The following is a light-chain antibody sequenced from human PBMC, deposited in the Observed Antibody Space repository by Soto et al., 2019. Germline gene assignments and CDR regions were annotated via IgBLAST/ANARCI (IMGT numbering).Light chain of an antibody. CDR3: LSFDSSLNVV. V-gene: IGLV1-40*01. CDR2: GNT. Sequence: QSVLTQPPSVSGAPGQRVTISCTGSSSNIGAGYDVHWYQQLPGRAPKLLIYGNTNRPSGVPDRFSGSKSGTSASLAITGLQAEDEADYYCLSFDSSLNVVFGRGTKVTVL. J-gene: IGLJ2*01. CDR1: SSNIGAGYD.